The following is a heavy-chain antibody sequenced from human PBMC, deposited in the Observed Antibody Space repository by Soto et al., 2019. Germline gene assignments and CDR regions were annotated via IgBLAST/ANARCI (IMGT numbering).Heavy chain of an antibody. V-gene: IGHV4-59*08. CDR1: NGSISPNY. J-gene: IGHJ1*01. Sequence: PSETLSLTCTVSNGSISPNYWSWIRRPPGKGLEWIGYIYYAGTTTYNPSLQSRVSISVDTSKNEVSLKLTSVTAADTAVYFCARLGAYYQAMDSWGQGTLVTVSS. CDR2: IYYAGTT. D-gene: IGHD3-22*01. CDR3: ARLGAYYQAMDS.